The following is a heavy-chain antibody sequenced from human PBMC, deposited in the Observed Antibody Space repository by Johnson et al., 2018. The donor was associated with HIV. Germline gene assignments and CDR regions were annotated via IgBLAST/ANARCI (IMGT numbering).Heavy chain of an antibody. Sequence: QVQLVESGGGVVQPGRSLRLSCAASGFTFSSYAMHWVRQAPGKGLEWVAVISYDGSNKYYADSVKGRFTISRDNSKNTLYLQMNSLRAEDTAVYYCAREGYYYDSSGYYGAFDIWGQGTMVTVSS. J-gene: IGHJ3*02. CDR3: AREGYYYDSSGYYGAFDI. CDR2: ISYDGSNK. D-gene: IGHD3-22*01. CDR1: GFTFSSYA. V-gene: IGHV3-30*04.